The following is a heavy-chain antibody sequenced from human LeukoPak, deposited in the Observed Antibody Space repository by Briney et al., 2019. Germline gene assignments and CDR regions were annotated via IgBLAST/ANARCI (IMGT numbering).Heavy chain of an antibody. Sequence: ASVKVSCKASGYTFTSYYMHWVRQAPGQGLEWMGIINPSGGSTSYAQKFQGRVTMTRDMSTSTVYMELSSLRSEDTAVYYCARETVEYSSSSSRFDPWGKGTLVTVSS. V-gene: IGHV1-46*01. CDR2: INPSGGST. CDR1: GYTFTSYY. D-gene: IGHD6-6*01. CDR3: ARETVEYSSSSSRFDP. J-gene: IGHJ5*02.